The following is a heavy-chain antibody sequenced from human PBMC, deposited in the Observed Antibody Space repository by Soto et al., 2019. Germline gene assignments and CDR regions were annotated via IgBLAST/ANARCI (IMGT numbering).Heavy chain of an antibody. Sequence: QVQLVQSGAEVKKPGASVKVSCKASGYTFTSYSMHWVRQAPGQGLEWMGIINPSGGSTSYSRKFQCRVTMTRDTSTSTVYMGLSSLRSEDTAVYYCARSGADYYYYYYMDVWGKGTTVTVSS. V-gene: IGHV1-46*03. CDR2: INPSGGST. CDR1: GYTFTSYS. CDR3: ARSGADYYYYYYMDV. J-gene: IGHJ6*03. D-gene: IGHD3-10*01.